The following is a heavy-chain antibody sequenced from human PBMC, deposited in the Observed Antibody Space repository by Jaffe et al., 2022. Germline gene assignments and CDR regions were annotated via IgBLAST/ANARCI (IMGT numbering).Heavy chain of an antibody. Sequence: QVQLQESGPGLVKPSQTLSLSCTVSGGSISSGGYYWSWIRQAAGKGLEWIGRIYTSGSTNYNPSLKSRVTISVDTSNNKFSLRLSSVTAADTAVYYCAREQWLLGGPFDYWGQGTLVTVSS. D-gene: IGHD6-19*01. V-gene: IGHV4-61*02. CDR3: AREQWLLGGPFDY. CDR2: IYTSGST. J-gene: IGHJ4*02. CDR1: GGSISSGGYY.